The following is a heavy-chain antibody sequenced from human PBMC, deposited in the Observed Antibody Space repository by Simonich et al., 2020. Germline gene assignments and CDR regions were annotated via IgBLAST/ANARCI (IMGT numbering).Heavy chain of an antibody. CDR3: ARGALTGDYYYMDV. CDR2: IKPNRGGT. J-gene: IGHJ6*03. D-gene: IGHD7-27*01. V-gene: IGHV1-2*02. CDR1: VYTFTGYY. Sequence: QVQLVQSGAELKKPGASVKVSCKASVYTFTGYYMHWVRQAPGQGLEGMGWIKPNRGGTNYAKKCQGRVPMTRDTSSSTAYMELSRLRSDDTAVYYCARGALTGDYYYMDVWGKGTTVTVSS.